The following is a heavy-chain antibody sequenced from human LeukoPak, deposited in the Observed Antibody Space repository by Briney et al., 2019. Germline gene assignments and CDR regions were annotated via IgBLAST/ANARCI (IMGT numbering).Heavy chain of an antibody. CDR2: IYYSGST. D-gene: IGHD3-22*01. J-gene: IGHJ4*02. V-gene: IGHV4-59*01. Sequence: KPSETLSLTCTVSGGSISSYYWSWIRQPPGKGLEWIGYIYYSGSTNYNPSLKSRVTISVDTSKNQFSLKLSSVTAADTAVYYCARASYYYDSSGYYQGYYFDYWGQGTLVTVSS. CDR1: GGSISSYY. CDR3: ARASYYYDSSGYYQGYYFDY.